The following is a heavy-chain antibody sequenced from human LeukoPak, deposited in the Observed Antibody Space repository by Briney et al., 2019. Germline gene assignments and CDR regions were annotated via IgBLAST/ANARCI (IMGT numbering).Heavy chain of an antibody. D-gene: IGHD3-16*01. CDR1: GGTFSGYA. CDR3: AREPGGNDAFDI. CDR2: IIPIFGTA. V-gene: IGHV1-69*13. Sequence: ASVKVSCKASGGTFSGYAISWVRQAPGQGLEWMGGIIPIFGTANYAQKFQGRVTITADESTSTAYMELSSLRSEDTAVYYCAREPGGNDAFDIWGQGTMVTVSS. J-gene: IGHJ3*02.